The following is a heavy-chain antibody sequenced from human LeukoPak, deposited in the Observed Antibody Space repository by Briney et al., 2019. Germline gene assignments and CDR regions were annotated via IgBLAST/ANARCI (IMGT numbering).Heavy chain of an antibody. CDR2: INHSGST. V-gene: IGHV4-34*01. CDR1: GGSFSGYY. CDR3: ARGRKRMDV. J-gene: IGHJ6*04. Sequence: SETLSLTCAVYGGSFSGYYWSWIRQPPGKGLEWIGEINHSGSTNYNPSLKSRVTISVDTSKNQFSLKLSSVTAADTAVYYCARGRKRMDVWGKGTTVTVFS.